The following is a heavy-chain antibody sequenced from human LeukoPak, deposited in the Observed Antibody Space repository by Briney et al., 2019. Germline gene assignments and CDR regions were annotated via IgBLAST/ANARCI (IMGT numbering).Heavy chain of an antibody. Sequence: GGSLRLSCAASGFTFSSYGMHWVRQPPGKGLEWVAFTWYDGSSNYYADSVAGRFTISRDNSKKKVFLQMNNVRVEDTAVYYCARDPSDYGDYMFDYWGQGTLVTVSS. V-gene: IGHV3-33*08. CDR3: ARDPSDYGDYMFDY. CDR1: GFTFSSYG. D-gene: IGHD4-17*01. CDR2: TWYDGSSN. J-gene: IGHJ4*02.